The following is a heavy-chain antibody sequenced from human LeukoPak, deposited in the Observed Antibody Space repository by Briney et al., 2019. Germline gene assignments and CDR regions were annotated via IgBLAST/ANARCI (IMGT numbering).Heavy chain of an antibody. Sequence: ASVKVSCKAPGYTFTSYAMNWVRQAPGQGLEWMGWINTNTGNPTYAQGFTGRFAFSLDTSVSTAYLQISSLKAEDTAVYYCASHLGSTPRVGARFYYYGMDVWGQGTTVTVSS. J-gene: IGHJ6*02. D-gene: IGHD1-26*01. CDR2: INTNTGNP. V-gene: IGHV7-4-1*02. CDR1: GYTFTSYA. CDR3: ASHLGSTPRVGARFYYYGMDV.